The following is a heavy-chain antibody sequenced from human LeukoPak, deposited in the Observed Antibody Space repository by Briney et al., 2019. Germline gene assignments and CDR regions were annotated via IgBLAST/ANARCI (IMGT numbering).Heavy chain of an antibody. CDR1: GFTFSDYY. CDR3: ASLERRTRFRM. D-gene: IGHD1-1*01. V-gene: IGHV3-11*01. Sequence: PGGSLTLSCAASGFTFSDYYMSWLRQAPGKGLEWVSYISSSGSTIYYADSVKGLFTISRDNPNKSLYLQMNSLRAEETAVYYCASLERRTRFRMGGEGTMVTVYS. CDR2: ISSSGSTI. J-gene: IGHJ6*01.